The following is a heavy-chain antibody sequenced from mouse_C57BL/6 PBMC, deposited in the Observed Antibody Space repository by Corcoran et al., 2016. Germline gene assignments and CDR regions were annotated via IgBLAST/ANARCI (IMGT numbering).Heavy chain of an antibody. CDR1: GYTFTDYY. D-gene: IGHD2-3*01. V-gene: IGHV1-26*01. CDR3: ARSGDGYYVAMDY. J-gene: IGHJ4*01. Sequence: VQLQQSGAELVKPGASVKMSCKASGYTFTDYYMNWVKQSHGKSLEWIGDINPNNGGTSYNQKFKGKATLTVDKSSSTAYMELRSLTSEDSAVYYCARSGDGYYVAMDYWGQGTSVTVSS. CDR2: INPNNGGT.